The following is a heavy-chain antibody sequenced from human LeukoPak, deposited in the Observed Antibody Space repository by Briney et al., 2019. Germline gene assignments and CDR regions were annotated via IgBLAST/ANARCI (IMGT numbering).Heavy chain of an antibody. CDR1: EFTFRTYA. D-gene: IGHD5-12*01. J-gene: IGHJ4*02. V-gene: IGHV3-30-3*01. Sequence: GGPLRLSCAASEFTFRTYAMHGVGRPPARGLEWVAVISYDGSNKYYADSVKGRFTISRDNSRNTQYLQMNSLRAEDTAVYYCARVATTHFDYWGQGTLVTVSS. CDR2: ISYDGSNK. CDR3: ARVATTHFDY.